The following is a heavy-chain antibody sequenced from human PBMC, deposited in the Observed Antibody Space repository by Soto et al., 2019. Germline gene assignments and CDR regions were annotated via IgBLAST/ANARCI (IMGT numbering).Heavy chain of an antibody. J-gene: IGHJ4*02. V-gene: IGHV4-4*07. CDR1: GGSISSYY. Sequence: PSETLSLTCTVAGGSISSYYWSWIRQPAGKGLEWIGRIYTSGSTNYNPSLKSRVTMSVDTSKNQFSLKLSSVTAADTAVYYFARESLKESITMTVVVDYWGQGTLVTVSS. CDR2: IYTSGST. CDR3: ARESLKESITMTVVVDY. D-gene: IGHD3-22*01.